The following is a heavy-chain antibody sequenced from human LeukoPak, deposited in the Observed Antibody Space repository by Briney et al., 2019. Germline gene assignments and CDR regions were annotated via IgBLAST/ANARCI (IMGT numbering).Heavy chain of an antibody. J-gene: IGHJ3*02. Sequence: PGGSLRLSCAASGFTFSGSAMHWVRQASGKGLEWVGRIRSKANNYATAFAASVKGRFTISRDDSKNTQYLQLNSLKTEDTAVYYCMSLTQNAFDIWGQGTMVTVSS. CDR3: MSLTQNAFDI. CDR2: IRSKANNYAT. CDR1: GFTFSGSA. V-gene: IGHV3-73*01.